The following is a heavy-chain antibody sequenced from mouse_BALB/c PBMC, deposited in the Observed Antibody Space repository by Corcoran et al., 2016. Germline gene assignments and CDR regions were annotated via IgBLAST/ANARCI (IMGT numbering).Heavy chain of an antibody. J-gene: IGHJ4*01. D-gene: IGHD2-4*01. CDR1: GFNIKDTY. V-gene: IGHV14-3*02. CDR3: ARCYDYDDNAMDY. CDR2: IDPANGNT. Sequence: EVQLQQSGAELVKPGASVKLSCTASGFNIKDTYMHWVKQRPEQGLEWIGRIDPANGNTKYDPKFQGKATITADTSSNTAYLQLSSLTSEDTAVYYCARCYDYDDNAMDYWGQGTSVTVSS.